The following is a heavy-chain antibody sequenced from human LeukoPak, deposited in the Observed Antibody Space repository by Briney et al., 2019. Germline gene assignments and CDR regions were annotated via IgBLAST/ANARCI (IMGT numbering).Heavy chain of an antibody. V-gene: IGHV5-51*01. Sequence: PGESLKISCKGSGYRFTSYWIGWVRQMPGKGLEWMGIIYPGDSNTRYSPSLQGQVTISTDNSISTAYLQWRSLKASDTAMYYCARQGTGEIDFWGQGPRVTVSS. CDR3: ARQGTGEIDF. CDR2: IYPGDSNT. CDR1: GYRFTSYW. J-gene: IGHJ4*02. D-gene: IGHD7-27*01.